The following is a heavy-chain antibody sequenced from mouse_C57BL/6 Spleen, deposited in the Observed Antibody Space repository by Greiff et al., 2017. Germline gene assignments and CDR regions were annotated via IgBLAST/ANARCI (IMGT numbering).Heavy chain of an antibody. CDR2: INPNNGGT. J-gene: IGHJ2*01. V-gene: IGHV1-18*01. CDR1: GYTFTDYN. D-gene: IGHD2-3*01. Sequence: EVQLVESGPELVKPGASVKIPCKASGYTFTDYNMDWVKQSHGKSLEWIGDINPNNGGTIYNQKFKGKATLTVDKSSSTAYMELRSLTSEDTAVYYCARSYDGYHYFDYWGQGTTLTVSS. CDR3: ARSYDGYHYFDY.